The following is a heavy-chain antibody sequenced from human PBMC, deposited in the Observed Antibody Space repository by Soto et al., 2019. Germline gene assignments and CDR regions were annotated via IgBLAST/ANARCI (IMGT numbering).Heavy chain of an antibody. CDR3: ARGLTSLSSWYELVY. J-gene: IGHJ4*02. CDR1: GGTFSSYA. D-gene: IGHD6-13*01. V-gene: IGHV1-69*12. CDR2: IIPIFGTA. Sequence: QVQLVQSGAEVKKPGSSVKVSCKASGGTFSSYAISWVRQAPGQGLEWMGGIIPIFGTANYAQKFQGRVTIXXDXSXXTAYMELSSLRSEDTAVYYCARGLTSLSSWYELVYWGQGTLVTVSS.